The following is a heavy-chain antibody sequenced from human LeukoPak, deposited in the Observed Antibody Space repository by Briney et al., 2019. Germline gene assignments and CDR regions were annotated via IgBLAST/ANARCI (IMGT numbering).Heavy chain of an antibody. Sequence: SETLSLTCTVSGGSISSSSYYWGWIRQPPGKGLEWIGSINYSGNIYYTPSLKSRVTISVDTSKNQFSLKPSSVTAADTAIYYCARLSVPTSSYDSSGSYYYFDYWGQGTLVTVSS. CDR3: ARLSVPTSSYDSSGSYYYFDY. CDR1: GGSISSSSYY. CDR2: INYSGNI. D-gene: IGHD3-22*01. J-gene: IGHJ4*02. V-gene: IGHV4-39*01.